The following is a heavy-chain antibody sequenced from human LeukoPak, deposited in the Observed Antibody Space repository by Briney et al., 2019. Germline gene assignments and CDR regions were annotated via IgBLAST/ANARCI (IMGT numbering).Heavy chain of an antibody. J-gene: IGHJ3*02. V-gene: IGHV5-51*01. Sequence: GESLKISCKGSGYSFTSYWIGWVRQMPGKGLEWMGIIYPGDSDTRYSPSFQGQVTISADKSISTAYLQWSSLKASDTAMYYCARFEGAFGHCTNGVCQGGAFDIWGQGTMVTVSS. D-gene: IGHD2-8*01. CDR3: ARFEGAFGHCTNGVCQGGAFDI. CDR2: IYPGDSDT. CDR1: GYSFTSYW.